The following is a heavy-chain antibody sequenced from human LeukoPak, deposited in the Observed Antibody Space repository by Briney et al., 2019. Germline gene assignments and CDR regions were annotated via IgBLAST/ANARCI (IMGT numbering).Heavy chain of an antibody. CDR1: GFTFSSYE. D-gene: IGHD3-22*01. V-gene: IGHV3-48*03. Sequence: QPGESLRLSCGASGFTFSSYEMNWVRQAPGKGLEWVSYISSSGTTIYYADAVKGRFTISRDNAKNSLYLQMNSLRAGDTAVYYCARRWGDSSSPLDSWGQGTLVTVSS. CDR3: ARRWGDSSSPLDS. J-gene: IGHJ4*02. CDR2: ISSSGTTI.